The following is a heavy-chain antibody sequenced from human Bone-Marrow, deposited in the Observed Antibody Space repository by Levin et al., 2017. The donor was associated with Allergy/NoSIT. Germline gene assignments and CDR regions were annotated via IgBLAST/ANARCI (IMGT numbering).Heavy chain of an antibody. D-gene: IGHD3-10*01. CDR1: GGTFSTYA. Sequence: SVKVSCKTSGGTFSTYAISWVRQAPGQGLEWMGGIIPAFGSTNYAQKFQGRVTIIADESTSTAYMELRSLKSEDTAVYYCARARDGYYGSGSFDFWGQGTLLTVSS. CDR2: IIPAFGST. V-gene: IGHV1-69*13. J-gene: IGHJ4*02. CDR3: ARARDGYYGSGSFDF.